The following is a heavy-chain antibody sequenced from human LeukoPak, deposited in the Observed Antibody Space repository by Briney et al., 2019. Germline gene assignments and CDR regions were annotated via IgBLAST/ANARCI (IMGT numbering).Heavy chain of an antibody. CDR1: GFTFSSHS. J-gene: IGHJ6*02. D-gene: IGHD3-10*01. CDR3: ARVLLWFGERTENYYYGMDV. V-gene: IGHV3-21*01. CDR2: ISSSSSYI. Sequence: GGSLRLSCAASGFTFSSHSMNWVRQAPGKGLEWVSSISSSSSYIYYADSVKGRFTISRDNAKNSLYLQMNSLRAEDTAVYYCARVLLWFGERTENYYYGMDVWGQGTTVTVSS.